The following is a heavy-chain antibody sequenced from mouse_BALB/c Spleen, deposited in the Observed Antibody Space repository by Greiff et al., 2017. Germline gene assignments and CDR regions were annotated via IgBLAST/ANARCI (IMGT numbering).Heavy chain of an antibody. Sequence: QGQLQQSGAELVRPGTSVKVSCKASGYAFTNYLIEWVKQRPGQGLEWIGVINPGSGGTNYNEKFKGKATLTADKSSSTAYMQLSSLTSDDSAVYFCARGGPRAYPSYYAMDYWGQGTSVTVSS. D-gene: IGHD3-1*01. CDR3: ARGGPRAYPSYYAMDY. CDR2: INPGSGGT. J-gene: IGHJ4*01. CDR1: GYAFTNYL. V-gene: IGHV1-54*01.